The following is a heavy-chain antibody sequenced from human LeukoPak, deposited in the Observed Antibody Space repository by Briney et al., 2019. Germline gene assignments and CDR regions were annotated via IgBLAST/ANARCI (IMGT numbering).Heavy chain of an antibody. J-gene: IGHJ4*02. CDR1: GFTFGGYG. CDR2: IAYDGSRA. D-gene: IGHD1-14*01. V-gene: IGHV3-33*01. Sequence: GGSLRLSCAGSGFTFGGYGMHWFRQTPGKGLEWVAVIAYDGSRAFNADSVKGRFTISRDNSKNTMSVQMDDLRAEDTAVYYCTRYNNDHFDYWGQGTLVTVSS. CDR3: TRYNNDHFDY.